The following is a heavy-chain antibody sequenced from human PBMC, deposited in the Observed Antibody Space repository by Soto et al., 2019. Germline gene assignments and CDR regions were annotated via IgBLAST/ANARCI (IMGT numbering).Heavy chain of an antibody. J-gene: IGHJ4*02. D-gene: IGHD3-10*01. CDR3: TRGPRPTSVGTGAY. V-gene: IGHV3-74*01. CDR2: INYDGSST. Sequence: EVQLVESGGGLVQPGGSLRLSCAASGFTFSTYWMHWVRQAPGNGLVWVSRINYDGSSTDYADSVKGRFTISRDNAKNTLYLQMNTLTAEDTAVYYCTRGPRPTSVGTGAYWGQGTLVTVSS. CDR1: GFTFSTYW.